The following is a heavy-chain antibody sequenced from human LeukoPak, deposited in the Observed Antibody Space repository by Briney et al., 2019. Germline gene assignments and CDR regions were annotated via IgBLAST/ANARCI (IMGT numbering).Heavy chain of an antibody. Sequence: GGSLRLSCAASGFTFSGSTIHWVRQASGKGLEWVGRIRSKANSYATAYAASVVGRFTFSRDESKNTAYLQMNSLKTEDTAVYYCTRSSAHAFDIWGQGTMVTVSS. V-gene: IGHV3-73*01. CDR3: TRSSAHAFDI. CDR2: IRSKANSYAT. J-gene: IGHJ3*02. CDR1: GFTFSGST.